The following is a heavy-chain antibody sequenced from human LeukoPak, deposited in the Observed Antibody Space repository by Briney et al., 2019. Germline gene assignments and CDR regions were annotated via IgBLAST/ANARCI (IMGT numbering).Heavy chain of an antibody. CDR1: GYTFSSYF. CDR2: INPSGGSA. J-gene: IGHJ4*02. CDR3: ARGQMYYDYVWGSYRYTPFDY. V-gene: IGHV1-46*01. Sequence: ASVKVSCKASGYTFSSYFMHWVRQAPGQGIEWMGIINPSGGSANYAEKFQGRVTMTRDMPTTTVYLDLSSLRSEDTAVYYCARGQMYYDYVWGSYRYTPFDYWGQGTLVTVSS. D-gene: IGHD3-16*02.